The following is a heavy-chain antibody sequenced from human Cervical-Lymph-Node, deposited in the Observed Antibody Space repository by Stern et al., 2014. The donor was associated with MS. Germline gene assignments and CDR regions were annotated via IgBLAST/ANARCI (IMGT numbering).Heavy chain of an antibody. CDR1: GDTFSSLD. CDR3: ARHQAGIAAD. CDR2: TTPLFGTA. Sequence: QVQLGQSGAEVKKPGSSVKVSCKASGDTFSSLDIGWVRQAPGQGPEWLGGTTPLFGTANYAQNFQGRVTFSADDSTSTTYMELSSLRSEDTAVYYCARHQAGIAADWGQGTLVTVSS. V-gene: IGHV1-69*01. J-gene: IGHJ4*02. D-gene: IGHD6-13*01.